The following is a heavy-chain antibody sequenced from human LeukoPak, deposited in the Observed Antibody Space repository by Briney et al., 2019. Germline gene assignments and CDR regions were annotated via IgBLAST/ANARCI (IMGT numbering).Heavy chain of an antibody. V-gene: IGHV1-46*01. CDR1: GYSFTSYY. D-gene: IGHD3-22*01. J-gene: IGHJ4*02. CDR3: AVSMIAVRRVFDY. CDR2: INPSGSSA. Sequence: ASVKVSCKASGYSFTSYYMHWVRQAPGQGLEWMGFINPSGSSAAYAQKFQGRLTMTRDMFTSTDYMELTSLTSDDTAVYYCAVSMIAVRRVFDYWGQGTLVTVSS.